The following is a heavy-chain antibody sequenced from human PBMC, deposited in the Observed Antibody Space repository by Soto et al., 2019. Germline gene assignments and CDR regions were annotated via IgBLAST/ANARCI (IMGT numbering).Heavy chain of an antibody. CDR1: GYTFTSYT. V-gene: IGHV1-3*04. Sequence: QVQLVQSGAEVKKPGASVKVSCKASGYTFTSYTMYWVRQAPGQRLEWIGWIHTGNGATKYSQKFQGRVTITRDTSDSTADMELSSLTYEDTAVYYCTRAQGIGAAAFDYFDPWGQGTLVTVSS. CDR3: TRAQGIGAAAFDYFDP. J-gene: IGHJ5*02. D-gene: IGHD6-13*01. CDR2: IHTGNGAT.